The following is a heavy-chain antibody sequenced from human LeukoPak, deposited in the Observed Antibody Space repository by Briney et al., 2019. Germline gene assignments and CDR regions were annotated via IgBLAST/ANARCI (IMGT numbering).Heavy chain of an antibody. V-gene: IGHV3-15*01. J-gene: IGHJ4*02. CDR2: IKSTTDGGTT. Sequence: PGGSLRLSCAASGFTFSNAWMSWVRQAPGKGLEWVGRIKSTTDGGTTDYAAPVKGRFTISRDDSKNTLYLQMNSLKTEDTAVYYCTTIRGYCSSTSCYALDYWGQGTLVTVSS. D-gene: IGHD2-2*01. CDR3: TTIRGYCSSTSCYALDY. CDR1: GFTFSNAW.